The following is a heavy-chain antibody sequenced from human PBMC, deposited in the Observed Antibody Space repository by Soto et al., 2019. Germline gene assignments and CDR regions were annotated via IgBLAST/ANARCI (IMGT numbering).Heavy chain of an antibody. Sequence: QVQLVESGGGVVQPGRPLRHSCAASGFTFSSYGMHGVRQAPGKGLEWVAVIWYDGSNKYYADSVKGRITISRDNSKNTLCLQMNSLSAEDKAVNYCTRGSPGRIVVGPAAMGPFDYWGRGTLVSVSS. CDR1: GFTFSSYG. J-gene: IGHJ4*01. V-gene: IGHV3-33*01. CDR3: TRGSPGRIVVGPAAMGPFDY. CDR2: IWYDGSNK. D-gene: IGHD2-2*01.